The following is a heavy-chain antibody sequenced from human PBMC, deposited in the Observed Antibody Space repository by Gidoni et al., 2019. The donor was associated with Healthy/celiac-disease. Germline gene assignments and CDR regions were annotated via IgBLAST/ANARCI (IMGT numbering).Heavy chain of an antibody. Sequence: EVQLVQSGAEVKKPGESLKISCKGSGYSFTSYWIGWVRQMPGKGLEWMGIIYPGDSDTRYSPSFQGQVTISADKSISTAYLQCSSLKASDTAMYYCARRLAGGYCSSTSCSNWFDPWGQGTLVTVSS. CDR2: IYPGDSDT. J-gene: IGHJ5*02. CDR3: ARRLAGGYCSSTSCSNWFDP. D-gene: IGHD2-2*03. CDR1: GYSFTSYW. V-gene: IGHV5-51*01.